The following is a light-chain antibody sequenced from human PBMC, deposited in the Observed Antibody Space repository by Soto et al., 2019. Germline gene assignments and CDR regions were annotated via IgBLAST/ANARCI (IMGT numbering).Light chain of an antibody. Sequence: QAVVTQPPSASGSPGQSVTISCTGTSSDVGGYNYVSWYQQHPGKAPKVMIYEVNKRPSGVPDRFSGSKSGNTASLTVSGLQAEDEADYYCSSYAGSNDYVFGTGTKLTVL. CDR3: SSYAGSNDYV. V-gene: IGLV2-8*01. J-gene: IGLJ1*01. CDR1: SSDVGGYNY. CDR2: EVN.